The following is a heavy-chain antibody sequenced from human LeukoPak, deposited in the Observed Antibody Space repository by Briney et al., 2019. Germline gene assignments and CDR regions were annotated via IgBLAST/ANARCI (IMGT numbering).Heavy chain of an antibody. Sequence: PSETLSLTCTVSGGSISSYYWSWIRQPAGKGLEWIGRIYTIGNTNYNPSLKSRVTMSVDTSKNQFSLKLNSVSAADTAVYYCARILFGSTRPMRYYYYMDVWGKGTTVTVSS. V-gene: IGHV4-4*07. D-gene: IGHD2-2*01. CDR2: IYTIGNT. J-gene: IGHJ6*03. CDR3: ARILFGSTRPMRYYYYMDV. CDR1: GGSISSYY.